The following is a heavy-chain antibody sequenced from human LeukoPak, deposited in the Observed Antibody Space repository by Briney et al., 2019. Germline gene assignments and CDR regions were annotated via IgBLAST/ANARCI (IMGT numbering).Heavy chain of an antibody. CDR1: GYTFTSYD. D-gene: IGHD4-17*01. CDR2: MNPNSGNT. Sequence: ASVKVSCKASGYTFTSYDINWVRQATGQGLEWMGWMNPNSGNTGYAQKFQGRVTITRSTSISTAYMELSSLRSEDTAVYYCARVLPHDYGDYELDYWGQGTLVTVSS. J-gene: IGHJ4*02. V-gene: IGHV1-8*03. CDR3: ARVLPHDYGDYELDY.